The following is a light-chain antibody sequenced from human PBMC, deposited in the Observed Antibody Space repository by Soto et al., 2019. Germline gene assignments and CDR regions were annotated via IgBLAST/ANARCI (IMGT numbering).Light chain of an antibody. CDR3: QHYHNWPHT. J-gene: IGKJ1*01. Sequence: EIVLTQSPATLSVPPGESATLSCRASQSVDNNLVWYQQNPGQAPRLLIYGASTRATGIPSRFSGGGSGTEFTLTISSLQSEDFAFYYCQHYHNWPHTFGQGTKVEIK. CDR2: GAS. CDR1: QSVDNN. V-gene: IGKV3-15*01.